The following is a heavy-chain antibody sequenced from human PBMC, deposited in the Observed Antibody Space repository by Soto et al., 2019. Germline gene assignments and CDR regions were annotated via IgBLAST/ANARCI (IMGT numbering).Heavy chain of an antibody. Sequence: VSVKGSCKASGYTLSGYYMHWVRKAPGQGLEWMGWINPNSGGTNYAQKFQGWVTMTRDTSISTAYMELSRPRSDDTAVYYCARDGAYYYDSSGYSLYYYYGMDVWGQGTTVTVSS. V-gene: IGHV1-2*04. J-gene: IGHJ6*02. CDR2: INPNSGGT. CDR1: GYTLSGYY. CDR3: ARDGAYYYDSSGYSLYYYYGMDV. D-gene: IGHD3-22*01.